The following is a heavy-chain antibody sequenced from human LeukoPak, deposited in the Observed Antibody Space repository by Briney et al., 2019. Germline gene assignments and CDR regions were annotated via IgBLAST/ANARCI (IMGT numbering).Heavy chain of an antibody. J-gene: IGHJ4*02. CDR2: IIPIFGTA. D-gene: IGHD3-22*01. CDR1: GGTFSSYA. Sequence: SVKVSCKASGGTFSSYAISWVRQAPGQGLEWMGRIIPIFGTANYAQKFQGRVTITTDESTSTAYMELSGLRSEDTAVYYCARGLQIVVVHDYWGQGTLVTVSS. CDR3: ARGLQIVVVHDY. V-gene: IGHV1-69*05.